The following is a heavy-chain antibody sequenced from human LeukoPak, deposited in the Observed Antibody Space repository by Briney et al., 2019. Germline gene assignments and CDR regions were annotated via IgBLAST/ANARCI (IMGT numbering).Heavy chain of an antibody. Sequence: SETLSLTCTVSGGSISSSSYYWGWIRQPPGKGLEWIGSIYYSGSTYYNPSLKSRVTISVDTSKNQFSLKLSSVTAADTAVYYCARGRWGSGSLDVWGKGTTVTISS. CDR2: IYYSGST. D-gene: IGHD3-10*01. V-gene: IGHV4-39*07. J-gene: IGHJ6*04. CDR1: GGSISSSSYY. CDR3: ARGRWGSGSLDV.